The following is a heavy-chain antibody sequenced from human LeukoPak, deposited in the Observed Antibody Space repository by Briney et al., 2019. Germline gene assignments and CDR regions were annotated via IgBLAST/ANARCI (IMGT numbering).Heavy chain of an antibody. D-gene: IGHD2-15*01. V-gene: IGHV3-23*01. CDR3: AKDLGRYCSGGSCWFDY. CDR1: GFTFSSYG. CDR2: IGPSGAKT. J-gene: IGHJ4*02. Sequence: PGGSLRLSCAASGFTFSSYGMNWVRQAPGKGLEWVSGIGPSGAKTYYADSVKGRFTISRDNSKNTLYLQMNSLRAEDTAVYYCAKDLGRYCSGGSCWFDYWGQGTLVTVSS.